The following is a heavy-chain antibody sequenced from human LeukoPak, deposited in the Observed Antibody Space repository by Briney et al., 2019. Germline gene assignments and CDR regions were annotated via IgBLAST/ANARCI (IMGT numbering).Heavy chain of an antibody. CDR2: ISYDGSNK. J-gene: IGHJ4*02. D-gene: IGHD4-17*01. CDR3: ARDSALNDYGDFYFDY. CDR1: GFTFSSYA. Sequence: PGGSLRLSCAASGFTFSSYAMHWVRQAPGKGLEWAAVISYDGSNKYYADSVKGRFTISRDNSKNTLYLQMNSLRAEDTAVYYCARDSALNDYGDFYFDYWGQGTLVTVSS. V-gene: IGHV3-30-3*01.